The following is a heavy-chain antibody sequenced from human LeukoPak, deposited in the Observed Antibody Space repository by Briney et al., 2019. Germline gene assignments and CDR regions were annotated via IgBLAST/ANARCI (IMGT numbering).Heavy chain of an antibody. D-gene: IGHD2-21*02. V-gene: IGHV3-30*18. CDR1: GFTFSRYG. CDR3: AKGQRPLCGGDCSHDS. Sequence: PGRSLRLSCAASGFTFSRYGMHWVRQAPGKGLEWVAVISYDGSDKYYADSVKGRFTISRDNSKSTLYLQMNSLIAEDTAVYYCAKGQRPLCGGDCSHDSWGQGNLVTVSS. J-gene: IGHJ5*01. CDR2: ISYDGSDK.